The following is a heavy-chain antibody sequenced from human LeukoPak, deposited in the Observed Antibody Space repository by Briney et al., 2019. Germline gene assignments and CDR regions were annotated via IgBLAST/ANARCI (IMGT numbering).Heavy chain of an antibody. D-gene: IGHD6-19*01. CDR2: IFYSGTT. CDR3: ARLPGGWLEH. CDR1: GGSFSGYY. V-gene: IGHV4-34*12. J-gene: IGHJ4*02. Sequence: SETLSLTCAVYGGSFSGYYWGWIRQPPGKGLEWIGNIFYSGTTYYSPSLKSRVTISVDTSTNQFSLKLSSVTAADTAVYYCARLPGGWLEHWGQGTLVTVSS.